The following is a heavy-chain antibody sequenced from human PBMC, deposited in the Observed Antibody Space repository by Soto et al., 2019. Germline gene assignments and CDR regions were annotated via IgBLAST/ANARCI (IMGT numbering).Heavy chain of an antibody. D-gene: IGHD3-10*01. J-gene: IGHJ4*02. CDR2: ISYDGSIT. Sequence: QVQLVESGGGVVQPGRSLRLSCAASGFTFSTYGMHWVRQAPGKGLEWVAVISYDGSITHYADSLKGRFTISRDNSKNTLFLQIYSLSAEDTAVYYCAKDLFMAPAVTAIHDYWGQGTLVTVSS. CDR3: AKDLFMAPAVTAIHDY. CDR1: GFTFSTYG. V-gene: IGHV3-30*18.